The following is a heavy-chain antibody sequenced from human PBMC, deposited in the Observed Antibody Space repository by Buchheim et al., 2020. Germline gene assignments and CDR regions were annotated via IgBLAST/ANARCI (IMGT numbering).Heavy chain of an antibody. CDR2: ISYDGSNK. D-gene: IGHD6-13*01. V-gene: IGHV3-30*03. CDR1: GFTFSSYG. J-gene: IGHJ6*02. CDR3: VRDRAGKAEDRYYYYDGLDV. Sequence: QVQLVESGGGVVQPGRSLRLSCAASGFTFSSYGMHWVRQAPGKGLEWVAVISYDGSNKYYADSVKGRFTISRDNSKNTLYLQMNSLRAEDTAVYYCVRDRAGKAEDRYYYYDGLDVWGQGTT.